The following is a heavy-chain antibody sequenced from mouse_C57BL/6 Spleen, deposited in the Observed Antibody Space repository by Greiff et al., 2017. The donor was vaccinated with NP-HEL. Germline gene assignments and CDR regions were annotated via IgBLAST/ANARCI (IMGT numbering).Heavy chain of an antibody. CDR1: GFTFNTYA. Sequence: EVQRVESGGGLVQPKGSLKLSCAASGFTFNTYAMHWVRQAPGKGLEWVARIRSNSSNYATYYADSVKDRFTISRDDSQSMLYLQMNNLKTEDTAMYYCVKGYGNYEDAMDYWGQGTSVTVSS. V-gene: IGHV10-3*01. D-gene: IGHD2-1*01. CDR3: VKGYGNYEDAMDY. CDR2: IRSNSSNYAT. J-gene: IGHJ4*01.